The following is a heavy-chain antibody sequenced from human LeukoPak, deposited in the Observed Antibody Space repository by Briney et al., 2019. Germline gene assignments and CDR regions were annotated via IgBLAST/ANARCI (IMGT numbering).Heavy chain of an antibody. J-gene: IGHJ6*03. CDR3: ARNRLQSYYYYMDV. CDR1: GGAFSSYA. CDR2: IIPIFGTA. V-gene: IGHV1-69*01. Sequence: ASVKVSCKASGGAFSSYAISWVRQAPGQGLEWMGGIIPIFGTANYAQKFQGRVTITADESTSTAYMELSSLRSEDTAVYYCARNRLQSYYYYMDVWGKGTTVTVSS. D-gene: IGHD4-11*01.